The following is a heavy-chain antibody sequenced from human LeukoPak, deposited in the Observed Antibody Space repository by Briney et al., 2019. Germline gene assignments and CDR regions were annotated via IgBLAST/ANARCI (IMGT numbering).Heavy chain of an antibody. CDR2: ISYDGSNK. D-gene: IGHD2-21*02. CDR1: GFTFSSYA. Sequence: GGSLRLSCAASGFTFSSYAMHWVRQAPGKGLEWVAVISYDGSNKYYADSVKGRFTISRDNSKNTLYLQMNSLRAEDTAVYYCTTARGGDRYYYYYGMDVWGQGTTVTVSS. J-gene: IGHJ6*02. CDR3: TTARGGDRYYYYYGMDV. V-gene: IGHV3-30*04.